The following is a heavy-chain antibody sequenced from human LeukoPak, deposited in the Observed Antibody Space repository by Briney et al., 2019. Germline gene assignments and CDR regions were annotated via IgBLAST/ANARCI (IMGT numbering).Heavy chain of an antibody. CDR2: ISAYNGNT. D-gene: IGHD3-22*01. CDR1: GYTFTSYG. V-gene: IGHV1-18*01. J-gene: IGHJ3*02. CDR3: ARGDYYDSSGYYRKPNAFDI. Sequence: ASVKVSCKASGYTFTSYGISWVQQAPGQGLEWMGWISAYNGNTNYAQKLQGRVTMTTDTSTSTAYMELRSLRSDDTAVYYCARGDYYDSSGYYRKPNAFDIWGQGTMVTVSS.